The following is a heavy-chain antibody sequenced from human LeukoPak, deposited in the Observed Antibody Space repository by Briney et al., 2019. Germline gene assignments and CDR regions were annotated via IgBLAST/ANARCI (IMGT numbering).Heavy chain of an antibody. J-gene: IGHJ4*02. D-gene: IGHD3-9*01. CDR1: GDSVSSNSVA. CDR2: TYYRSKWYN. V-gene: IGHV6-1*01. CDR3: ARDGGIFLSGIDY. Sequence: SQTLSLTCAISGDSVSSNSVAWNWFRQSPSRGLEWLGRTYYRSKWYNDYALSVKSRITINPDTSQNQFSLQLNSVTPEETAVYYCARDGGIFLSGIDYWGQGTLVTVSS.